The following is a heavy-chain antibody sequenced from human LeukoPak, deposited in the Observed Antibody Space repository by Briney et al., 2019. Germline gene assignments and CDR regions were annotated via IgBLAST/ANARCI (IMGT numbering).Heavy chain of an antibody. D-gene: IGHD4-23*01. Sequence: SETLSLTCTVSGGSISSSSYYWGWIRQPPGKGLEWIGSIYYSGSTYYNPSLKSRVTISVDTSKNQFSLKLSSVTAADTAVYYCARLTVGKTDAFDIWGQGTMVTVSS. V-gene: IGHV4-39*07. CDR1: GGSISSSSYY. J-gene: IGHJ3*02. CDR2: IYYSGST. CDR3: ARLTVGKTDAFDI.